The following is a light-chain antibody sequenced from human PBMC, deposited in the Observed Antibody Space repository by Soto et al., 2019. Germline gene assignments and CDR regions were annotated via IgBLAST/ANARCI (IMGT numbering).Light chain of an antibody. V-gene: IGKV3-11*01. Sequence: IVLTQYPDNLSLSPGEKSTLCCRTSQTVTTYLAWYQPKPGQAPRLLTYAASNRATGIPARFSGSGSGTDFTLTISSLEPEDFAVYYCQQRSNWPPLISFGQGTRLEI. J-gene: IGKJ5*01. CDR2: AAS. CDR3: QQRSNWPPLIS. CDR1: QTVTTY.